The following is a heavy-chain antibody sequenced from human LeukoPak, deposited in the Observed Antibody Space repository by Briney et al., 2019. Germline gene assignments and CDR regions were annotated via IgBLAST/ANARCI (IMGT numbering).Heavy chain of an antibody. V-gene: IGHV3-23*01. Sequence: GGSLRLSCAASGFTFSSYGMSWVRQAPGKGLEWVSTISGSGGTTYYADSVKGRFTISRDNSKNTLYLQMNSLRAEDTAVYYCAKDKQSIVVVPAATGGPLGYWGQGTLVTVSS. J-gene: IGHJ4*02. CDR1: GFTFSSYG. CDR2: ISGSGGTT. CDR3: AKDKQSIVVVPAATGGPLGY. D-gene: IGHD2-2*01.